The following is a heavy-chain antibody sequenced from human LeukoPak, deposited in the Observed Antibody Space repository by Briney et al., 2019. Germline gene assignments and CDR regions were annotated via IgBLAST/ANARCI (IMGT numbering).Heavy chain of an antibody. D-gene: IGHD3-10*01. J-gene: IGHJ5*02. CDR3: ARGGAGTYYKRDGWFDP. Sequence: SETLSLTCTVSGGSISSSSYYWGWIRQPPGKGLEWIGNIYYSGSTYYNPSLKSRVTISVDTSKNQFSLKLSSVTAADTAVYYCARGGAGTYYKRDGWFDPWGQGTLVTVSS. CDR2: IYYSGST. V-gene: IGHV4-39*07. CDR1: GGSISSSSYY.